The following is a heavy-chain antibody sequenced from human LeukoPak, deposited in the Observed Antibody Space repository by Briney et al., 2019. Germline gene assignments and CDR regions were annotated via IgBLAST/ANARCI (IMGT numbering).Heavy chain of an antibody. J-gene: IGHJ6*02. CDR2: IYFDDSET. Sequence: GESLQISCRISEYIFSSYWVVWVRQMPGKGLEWMGVIYFDDSETKYSPSFYGLVTISADKSIDTAYLQWSSLKASDTATYYRATSASEPYYFYYGLHVWGLGTTVSV. D-gene: IGHD1-14*01. CDR3: ATSASEPYYFYYGLHV. V-gene: IGHV5-51*01. CDR1: EYIFSSYW.